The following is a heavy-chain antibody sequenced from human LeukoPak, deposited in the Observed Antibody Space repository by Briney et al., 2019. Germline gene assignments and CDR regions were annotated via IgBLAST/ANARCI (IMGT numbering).Heavy chain of an antibody. V-gene: IGHV3-21*06. D-gene: IGHD2-8*01. CDR1: GFTFSRYT. J-gene: IGHJ4*02. CDR2: ISGTRNFI. Sequence: GGSLRLSCAASGFTFSRYTIHWVRQTTGRGLEWVSSISGTRNFIFYAESLKGRFTISRDNANNSVYLQMDTLRAEDTAVYYCARVINGYIDYWGQGTLVTVPS. CDR3: ARVINGYIDY.